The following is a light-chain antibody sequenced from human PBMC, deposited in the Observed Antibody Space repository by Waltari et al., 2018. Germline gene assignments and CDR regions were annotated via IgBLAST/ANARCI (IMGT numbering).Light chain of an antibody. CDR3: SSYTSGSLWV. CDR2: DVT. Sequence: QSALTQPASVSGSPGQSITISCTGTDSDVGAYNYVSWYQQHPGKAPELMIYDVTTRPSGVSNRFSGSKSGNTASLTLSGPQAEDEADYYCSSYTSGSLWVFGGGTKLPVL. CDR1: DSDVGAYNY. V-gene: IGLV2-14*03. J-gene: IGLJ3*02.